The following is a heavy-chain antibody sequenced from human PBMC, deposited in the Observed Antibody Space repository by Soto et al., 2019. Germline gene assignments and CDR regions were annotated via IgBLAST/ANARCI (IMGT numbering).Heavy chain of an antibody. Sequence: QVQLVQSGAEVKKPGSSVKVSCKASGGTFSSSAISWVRQAPGQGLEWMGVIIPIFGTANYAQTFQGRVTITADESTGTAYMALSRLRSEDTAVYSCARHVPAAGYYYGMDVWGQGTTVNVSS. CDR3: ARHVPAAGYYYGMDV. V-gene: IGHV1-69*12. D-gene: IGHD2-2*01. CDR2: IIPIFGTA. CDR1: GGTFSSSA. J-gene: IGHJ6*02.